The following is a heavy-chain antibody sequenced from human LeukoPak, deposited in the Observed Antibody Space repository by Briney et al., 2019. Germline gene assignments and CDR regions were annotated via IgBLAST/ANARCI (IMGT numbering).Heavy chain of an antibody. D-gene: IGHD3-22*01. Sequence: ASVKVSCKTSGYTFSRHGITWVRQAPGQGPEWMGWVSGYNGDTNYAKSVRGRVTMTTDTSTNTAYMELRSLRSDDTAVYYCAKDIHPGLDSGASCCFDHWGQGTPVTVSS. V-gene: IGHV1-18*01. J-gene: IGHJ4*02. CDR1: GYTFSRHG. CDR3: AKDIHPGLDSGASCCFDH. CDR2: VSGYNGDT.